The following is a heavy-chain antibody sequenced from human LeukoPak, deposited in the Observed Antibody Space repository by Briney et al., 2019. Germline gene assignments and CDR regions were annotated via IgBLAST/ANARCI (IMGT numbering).Heavy chain of an antibody. Sequence: GASVKVSCKASGGTFSSYAISWVRQAPGQGLDWMGGIIPIFGTANYAQKFQGRVTITADESTSTAYMELSSLRSEDTAVYYCAREPSNGSGSYLDYWGQGTLVTVSS. V-gene: IGHV1-69*13. CDR2: IIPIFGTA. CDR3: AREPSNGSGSYLDY. CDR1: GGTFSSYA. D-gene: IGHD3-10*01. J-gene: IGHJ4*02.